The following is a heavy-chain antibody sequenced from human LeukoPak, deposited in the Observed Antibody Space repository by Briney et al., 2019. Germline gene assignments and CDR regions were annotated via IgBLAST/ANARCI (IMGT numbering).Heavy chain of an antibody. CDR2: IYYSGST. J-gene: IGHJ4*02. Sequence: SETLSLTCTVSGGSISSSSYYWGWIRQPPGKGLEWIGSIYYSGSTYYNPSLKSRVTISVDTSKNQFSLKLSSVTAADTAVHYCATPYDSSGYFRHGVDYWGQGTLVTVSS. CDR3: ATPYDSSGYFRHGVDY. V-gene: IGHV4-39*01. CDR1: GGSISSSSYY. D-gene: IGHD3-22*01.